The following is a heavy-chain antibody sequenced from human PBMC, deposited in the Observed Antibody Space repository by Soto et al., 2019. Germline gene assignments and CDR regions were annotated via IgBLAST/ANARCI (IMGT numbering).Heavy chain of an antibody. J-gene: IGHJ3*02. CDR2: IYYSGST. D-gene: IGHD3-22*01. CDR3: ATVPTYYYDRSGYANAFDM. Sequence: SETLSLTCTVSGGSINSGDYYLSWIRQPPGKGPEWIGYIYYSGSTYHNPSLKSRINISVDTSKNQFSLKLSSVTAADTAVYYCATVPTYYYDRSGYANAFDMWGQGTMVTVSS. CDR1: GGSINSGDYY. V-gene: IGHV4-30-4*01.